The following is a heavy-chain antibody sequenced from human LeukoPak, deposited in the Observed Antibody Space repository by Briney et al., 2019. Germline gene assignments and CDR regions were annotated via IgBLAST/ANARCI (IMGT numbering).Heavy chain of an antibody. V-gene: IGHV1-3*01. CDR1: GYTFTGYY. Sequence: ASVKVSCKASGYTFTGYYMHWVRQAPGQRLEWMGWINAGNGNTKYSQKFQGRVTITRDTSASTAYMELSSLRSEDTAVYYCARDRAPYSSGWYDNWFDPWGQGTLVTVSS. J-gene: IGHJ5*02. D-gene: IGHD6-19*01. CDR3: ARDRAPYSSGWYDNWFDP. CDR2: INAGNGNT.